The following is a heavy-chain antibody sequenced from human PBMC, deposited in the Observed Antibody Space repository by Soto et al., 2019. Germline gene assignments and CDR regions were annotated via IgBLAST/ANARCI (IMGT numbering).Heavy chain of an antibody. J-gene: IGHJ6*02. CDR1: GFTFSSYW. CDR2: IKQDGSEK. Sequence: PGGSLRLSCAASGFTFSSYWMSWVRQAPGKGLEWVANIKQDGSEKYYVDSVKGRFTISRDNAKNSLYLQMNSLRAEDTAVYYCASWGQASKNLYYYYYGMDVWGQGTTVTVSS. V-gene: IGHV3-7*01. CDR3: ASWGQASKNLYYYYYGMDV. D-gene: IGHD3-16*01.